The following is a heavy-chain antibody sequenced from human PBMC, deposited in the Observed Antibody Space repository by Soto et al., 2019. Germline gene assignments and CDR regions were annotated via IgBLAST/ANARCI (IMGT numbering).Heavy chain of an antibody. V-gene: IGHV4-31*03. J-gene: IGHJ4*02. CDR3: ARVDHRGYFAILTDY. D-gene: IGHD3-9*01. Sequence: SETLSLTCTVSGDSLSSGGHYWSWIRQHPGKGLEWIGHIYDSVNTHYSPSLRSRVTISADMSKNQFSLNLRSVTAADTAVYYCARVDHRGYFAILTDYWGQGTLVTVSS. CDR2: IYDSVNT. CDR1: GDSLSSGGHY.